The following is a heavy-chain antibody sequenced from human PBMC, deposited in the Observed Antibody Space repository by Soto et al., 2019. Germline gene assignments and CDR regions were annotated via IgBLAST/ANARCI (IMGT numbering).Heavy chain of an antibody. Sequence: PSETLSLTCTVSGGSISSDGYYWSWIRQHPGRGLEWIGYIHYSGSTYYNPSLKSRVTISVDTSKNQFSLKLSSVTAADTAVYYCARGVIAVAGYHFDFWGQGALVTDSS. V-gene: IGHV4-31*03. CDR2: IHYSGST. J-gene: IGHJ4*02. D-gene: IGHD6-19*01. CDR3: ARGVIAVAGYHFDF. CDR1: GGSISSDGYY.